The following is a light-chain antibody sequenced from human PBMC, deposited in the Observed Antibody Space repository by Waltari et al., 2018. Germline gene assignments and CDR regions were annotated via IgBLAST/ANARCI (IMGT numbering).Light chain of an antibody. J-gene: IGLJ1*01. CDR2: DVS. CDR3: CSYAGSYTYV. Sequence: SALTQPRSVSGSPGQSVTISCTGTSSDVGGYTYLSWYQQHPGKAPKLMIYDVSKRPSGVPDRFSGSKSGNTASLTISGLQAEDEADYYCCSYAGSYTYVFGTGTKVTVL. CDR1: SSDVGGYTY. V-gene: IGLV2-11*01.